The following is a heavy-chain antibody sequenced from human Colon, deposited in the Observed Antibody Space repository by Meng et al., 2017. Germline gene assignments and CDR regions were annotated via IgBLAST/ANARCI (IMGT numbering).Heavy chain of an antibody. D-gene: IGHD1-7*01. CDR2: MSSDGTKR. J-gene: IGHJ4*02. CDR1: GFTVSDYD. V-gene: IGHV3-30*01. Sequence: GGPLRLSCVVSGFTVSDYDMHWVRQAPGKGLEWVAVMSSDGTKRFYADSVKGRFTISRDNAKNTLDLQINSLRAEDTAVYYCARGWNYGDYWGQGTLVTVSS. CDR3: ARGWNYGDY.